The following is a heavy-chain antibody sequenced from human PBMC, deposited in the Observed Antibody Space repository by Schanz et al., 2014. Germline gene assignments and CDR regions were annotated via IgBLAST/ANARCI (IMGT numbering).Heavy chain of an antibody. CDR3: ARDTSYGMDV. Sequence: QAQLMESGGGVVQPGTSLILSCSVSGFSLNTYGIHWFRQPAGKGLEWVAVISYDGSNKYYADSVKGRFTISRDNAKISLYLQMNSLRVEDTAVYYCARDTSYGMDVWGQGTTVTVSS. V-gene: IGHV3-30*19. CDR2: ISYDGSNK. CDR1: GFSLNTYG. J-gene: IGHJ6*02.